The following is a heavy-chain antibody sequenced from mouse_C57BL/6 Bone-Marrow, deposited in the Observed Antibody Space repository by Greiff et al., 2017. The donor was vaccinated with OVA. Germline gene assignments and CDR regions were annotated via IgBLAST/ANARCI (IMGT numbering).Heavy chain of an antibody. J-gene: IGHJ1*03. V-gene: IGHV1-62-2*01. CDR2: FYPGSGSI. D-gene: IGHD2-5*01. CDR3: ARHEEGNYSNYLWYFDV. Sequence: VQLKQSGAELVKPGASVKLSCKASGYTFTEYTIHWVKQRSGQGLEWIGWFYPGSGSIKYNEKFKDKATLTADKSSSTVYMELSRLTSEDSAVYFCARHEEGNYSNYLWYFDVWGTGTTVTVSS. CDR1: GYTFTEYT.